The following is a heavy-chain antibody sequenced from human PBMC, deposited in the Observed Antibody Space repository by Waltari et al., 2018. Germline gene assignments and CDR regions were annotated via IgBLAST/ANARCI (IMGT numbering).Heavy chain of an antibody. CDR2: IYTSGST. V-gene: IGHV4-61*09. CDR3: ARSRSSSWPNAFDI. J-gene: IGHJ3*02. D-gene: IGHD6-13*01. CDR1: GGSISRGRYY. Sequence: QVQLQESGPGLVKPSQTLSLTCTVSGGSISRGRYYWSWIRQPAGKGLEWIGYIYTSGSTNYNPSLKSRVTISVDTSKNQFSLKLSSVTAADTAVYYCARSRSSSWPNAFDIWGQGTMVTVSS.